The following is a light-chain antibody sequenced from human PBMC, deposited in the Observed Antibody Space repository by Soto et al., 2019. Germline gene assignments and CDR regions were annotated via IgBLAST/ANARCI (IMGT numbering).Light chain of an antibody. Sequence: EIQMTQSPSTLSVSVGYIVTITCRSSQTISSWLAWYQQKPGKAPKLLIYKASTLKSGVPSSFSGSGSATEFTLTISSLQPDDFETYYCQQYNSDSEAFGQGTKVDIK. V-gene: IGKV1-5*03. CDR3: QQYNSDSEA. CDR1: QTISSW. CDR2: KAS. J-gene: IGKJ1*01.